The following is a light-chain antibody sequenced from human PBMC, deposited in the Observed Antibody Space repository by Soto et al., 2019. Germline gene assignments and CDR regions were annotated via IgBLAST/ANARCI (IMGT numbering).Light chain of an antibody. J-gene: IGKJ1*01. CDR2: GAS. Sequence: EIVLTQSPGTLSLSPVERATLSCMASQSVGTYLAWYQQKPGQAPRLLIYGASTRATGIPARFSGSGSGTEFTLTINSLQSEDFAVYYCQQYNNWPRTFGQGTKVDIK. CDR1: QSVGTY. V-gene: IGKV3-15*01. CDR3: QQYNNWPRT.